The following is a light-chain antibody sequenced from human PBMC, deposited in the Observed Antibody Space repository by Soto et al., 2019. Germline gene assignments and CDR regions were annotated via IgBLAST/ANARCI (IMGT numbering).Light chain of an antibody. CDR1: SSDVGGYNY. Sequence: QSVLTQPASVSGSPGQSITISCTGTSSDVGGYNYVSWYQQHPGKAPKLMIYEVSNRPSGVSNRFSGSKSGNTASLTISGLQAEDEADYYCSSYTTIGTGVFGGGTKLTVL. V-gene: IGLV2-14*01. CDR2: EVS. J-gene: IGLJ3*02. CDR3: SSYTTIGTGV.